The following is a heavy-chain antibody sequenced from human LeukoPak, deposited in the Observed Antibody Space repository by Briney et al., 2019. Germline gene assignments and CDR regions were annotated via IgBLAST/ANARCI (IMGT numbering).Heavy chain of an antibody. CDR1: GGPFTGYY. D-gene: IGHD3-3*01. CDR3: ARTVGKDFWSGYSYYYYYMDV. V-gene: IGHV4-34*01. J-gene: IGHJ6*03. CDR2: INHSGST. Sequence: EPLSLPCAVYGGPFTGYYWSWIRKPPGKGLEWIGEINHSGSTNYKPSLKSRVTISVDTSKNQFSLKRSSVTAADTAVYYCARTVGKDFWSGYSYYYYYMDVWGKGTTVTVSS.